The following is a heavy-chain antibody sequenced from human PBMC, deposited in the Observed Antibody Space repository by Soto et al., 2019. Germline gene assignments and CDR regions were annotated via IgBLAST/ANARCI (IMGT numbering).Heavy chain of an antibody. V-gene: IGHV3-21*01. Sequence: PGGSLRLSCAASGFTFSSYSMNWVRQAPGKGLEWVSSISSSSSYIYYADSVKGRFTISRDNAKNSLYLQMNSLRAEDTAVYYCARNKWLEDIVLVPAASIWGQGTLVTVSS. CDR1: GFTFSSYS. CDR3: ARNKWLEDIVLVPAASI. D-gene: IGHD2-2*01. J-gene: IGHJ4*02. CDR2: ISSSSSYI.